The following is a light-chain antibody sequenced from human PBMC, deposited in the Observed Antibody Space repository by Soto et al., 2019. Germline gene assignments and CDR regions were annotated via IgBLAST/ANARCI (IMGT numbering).Light chain of an antibody. CDR2: GAS. J-gene: IGKJ1*01. CDR1: QSVGSNY. V-gene: IGKV3-20*01. CDR3: QQYITAPET. Sequence: EIVLTQSPGTLSLSPGERATLSCRASQSVGSNYLAWYQQKPGQAPRLLIYGASSRATGPPDRFSGSGSGTDFTLTISRLEPEDFAVYHCQQYITAPETFGQGTKVDIK.